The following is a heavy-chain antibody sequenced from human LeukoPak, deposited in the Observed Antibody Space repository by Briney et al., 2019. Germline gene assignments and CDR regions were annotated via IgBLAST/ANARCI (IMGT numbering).Heavy chain of an antibody. CDR2: IRYDGNNK. CDR1: GFSFSSYD. J-gene: IGHJ4*02. D-gene: IGHD6-19*01. V-gene: IGHV3-30*02. CDR3: TTITVASHFDY. Sequence: PGGSLRLSCAASGFSFSSYDMYWVRQAPGKGLEWVAFIRYDGNNKYYADSVKGRFNISRDNSENTLYLQLNSLRAEDTAVYYCTTITVASHFDYWGPGTLVTVSS.